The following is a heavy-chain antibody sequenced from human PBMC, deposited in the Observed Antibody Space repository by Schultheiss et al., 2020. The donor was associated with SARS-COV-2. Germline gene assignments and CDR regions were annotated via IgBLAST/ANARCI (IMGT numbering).Heavy chain of an antibody. CDR2: ISGSGGST. CDR1: GFTFSSYA. J-gene: IGHJ6*02. CDR3: ARDPNYDFWSGWDRSYYYAMDV. Sequence: GGSLRLSCAASGFTFSSYAMSWVRQAPGKALEWVSAISGSGGSTYYADSVKGRFTISRDNSKNTLYLQMNSLRAEDTAVYFCARDPNYDFWSGWDRSYYYAMDVWGQGTTVTVSS. V-gene: IGHV3-23*01. D-gene: IGHD3-3*01.